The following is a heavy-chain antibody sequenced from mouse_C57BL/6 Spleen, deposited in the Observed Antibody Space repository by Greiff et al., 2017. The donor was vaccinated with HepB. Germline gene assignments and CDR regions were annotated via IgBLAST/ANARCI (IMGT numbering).Heavy chain of an antibody. CDR3: EGGNYDYDRAWFAY. CDR1: GYTFTSYW. V-gene: IGHV1-7*01. D-gene: IGHD2-4*01. CDR2: INPSSGYT. Sequence: QVQLQQSGAELAKPGASVKLSCKASGYTFTSYWMHWVKQRPGQGLEWIGYINPSSGYTKYNQKFKDKATLTADKSSSTAYMQLSSLTYEDSAVYYCEGGNYDYDRAWFAYWGQGTLVTVSA. J-gene: IGHJ3*01.